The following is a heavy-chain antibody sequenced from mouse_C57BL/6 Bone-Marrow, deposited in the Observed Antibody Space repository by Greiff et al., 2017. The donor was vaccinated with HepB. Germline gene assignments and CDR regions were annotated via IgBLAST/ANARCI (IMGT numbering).Heavy chain of an antibody. V-gene: IGHV1-62-2*01. CDR3: ARHVPYDYDVGHAMDY. J-gene: IGHJ4*01. CDR1: GYTFTEYT. CDR2: FYPGSGSI. D-gene: IGHD2-4*01. Sequence: QVHVKQSGAELVKPGASVKLSCKASGYTFTEYTIHWVKQRSGQGLEWIGWFYPGSGSIKYNEKFKDKATLTADKSSSTVYMELSRLTSEDSAVYFCARHVPYDYDVGHAMDYWGQGTSVTVSS.